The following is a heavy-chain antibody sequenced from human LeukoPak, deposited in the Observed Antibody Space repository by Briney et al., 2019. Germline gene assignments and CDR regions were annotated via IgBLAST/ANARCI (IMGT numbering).Heavy chain of an antibody. Sequence: GGSLRLSCAASGFTFSSYAMSWVRQAPGKGLEWVSVISGRGGSTYYADSVKGRFTISRDNSKNTLYLQMNSLRAEDTAVYYCAKEYDYGGNIGSWGQGTLVTVSS. D-gene: IGHD4-23*01. CDR3: AKEYDYGGNIGS. CDR2: ISGRGGST. CDR1: GFTFSSYA. J-gene: IGHJ5*02. V-gene: IGHV3-23*01.